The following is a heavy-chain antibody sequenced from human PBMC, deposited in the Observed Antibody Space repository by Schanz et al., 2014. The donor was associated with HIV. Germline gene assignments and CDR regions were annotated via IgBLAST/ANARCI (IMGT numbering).Heavy chain of an antibody. CDR3: ALSRPSGYGGSWYFDL. Sequence: VQLVESGGGLVQPGGSLRLSCAASGFTFSSYAMSWVRQAPGKGLEWVSAISGSGGSTYYADSVKGRFTISKDNSKNTLYLHMNSLRAEDTAVYYCALSRPSGYGGSWYFDLWGRGTLVAVSS. CDR2: ISGSGGST. D-gene: IGHD2-15*01. V-gene: IGHV3-23*04. J-gene: IGHJ2*01. CDR1: GFTFSSYA.